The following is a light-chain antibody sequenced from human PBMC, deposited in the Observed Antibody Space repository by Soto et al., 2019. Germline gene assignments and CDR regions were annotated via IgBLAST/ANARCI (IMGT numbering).Light chain of an antibody. CDR1: RSDIGDSNF. CDR3: ASFRSGTILV. V-gene: IGLV2-14*01. CDR2: EVN. J-gene: IGLJ1*01. Sequence: SALTQPASVSGSPGQPVTISCTGPRSDIGDSNFISWYQHSPGKAPRLLIYEVNNRPSGVSKRFSGSKAGNTASLTISGLLDDDEADYFCASFRSGTILVFGSGTKV.